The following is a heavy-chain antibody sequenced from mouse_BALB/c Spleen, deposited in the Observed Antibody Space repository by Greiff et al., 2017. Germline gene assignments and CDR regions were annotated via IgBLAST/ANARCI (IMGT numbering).Heavy chain of an antibody. Sequence: DVMLVESGGGLVQPGGSRKLSCAASGFTFSSFGMHWVRQAPEKGLEWVAYISSGSSTIYYADTVKGRFTISRDNPKNTLFLQMTSLRSEDTAMYYCARSADYYGSSYWYFDVWGAGTTVTVSS. CDR1: GFTFSSFG. J-gene: IGHJ1*01. CDR3: ARSADYYGSSYWYFDV. V-gene: IGHV5-17*02. CDR2: ISSGSSTI. D-gene: IGHD1-1*01.